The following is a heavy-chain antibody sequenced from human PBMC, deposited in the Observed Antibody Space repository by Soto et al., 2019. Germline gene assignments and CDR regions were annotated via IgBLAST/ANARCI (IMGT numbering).Heavy chain of an antibody. CDR1: GGTTSSYY. V-gene: IGHV4-59*08. D-gene: IGHD4-17*01. J-gene: IGHJ4*02. Sequence: LPETLSPTCTDSGGTTSSYYWRWIRQSTGKGLEWIGYIYYSGSTDYNPSLKSRVTISVDTSKNQFSLKLSSVTAADTAVYYCARRYGDCFDYWGQGTLVTVS. CDR3: ARRYGDCFDY. CDR2: IYYSGST.